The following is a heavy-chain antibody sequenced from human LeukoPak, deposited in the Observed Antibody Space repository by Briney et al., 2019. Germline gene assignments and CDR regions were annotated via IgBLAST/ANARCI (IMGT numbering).Heavy chain of an antibody. Sequence: PGESLKISCKGSGFSFTKYWIGWVRQMPGKGLEWMGIMYPSNSDSRYSPSFQGQVTISADKSISTAYLQWSSLKASDTAMYYCARRYTSTSPVDYWGQGTLVTVSS. CDR2: MYPSNSDS. V-gene: IGHV5-51*01. CDR1: GFSFTKYW. CDR3: ARRYTSTSPVDY. J-gene: IGHJ4*02. D-gene: IGHD6-13*01.